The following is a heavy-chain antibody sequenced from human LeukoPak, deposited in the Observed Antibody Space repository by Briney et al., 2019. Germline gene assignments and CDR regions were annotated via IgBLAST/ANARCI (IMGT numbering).Heavy chain of an antibody. V-gene: IGHV4-59*08. CDR2: IYYSGST. Sequence: PSETLSLTCTVSGGSISSYYWSWIRQPPGKGLEWIGYIYYSGSTNYNPSLKSRVTISVDTSKNQFSLKLSSVTAADTAVYYCASSGSYHDYYYYGMDVWGQGTTVTASS. CDR3: ASSGSYHDYYYYGMDV. CDR1: GGSISSYY. J-gene: IGHJ6*02. D-gene: IGHD1-26*01.